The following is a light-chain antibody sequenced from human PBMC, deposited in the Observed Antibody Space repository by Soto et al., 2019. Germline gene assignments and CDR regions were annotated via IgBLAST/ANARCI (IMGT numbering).Light chain of an antibody. CDR1: SFNIGAGYD. CDR2: ENN. J-gene: IGLJ3*02. V-gene: IGLV1-40*01. Sequence: QSVLTQPPSVSGAPGQRVTISCTGSSFNIGAGYDVHWYHQLPGTAPKLLIYENNNRPSGVPDRISGSKSGTSASLAITGLQAEDEADYYCQSYDSRLSSWVFGGGTKLTVL. CDR3: QSYDSRLSSWV.